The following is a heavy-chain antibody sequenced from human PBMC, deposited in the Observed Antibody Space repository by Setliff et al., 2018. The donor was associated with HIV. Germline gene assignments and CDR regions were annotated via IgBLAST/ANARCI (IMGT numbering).Heavy chain of an antibody. V-gene: IGHV3-23*01. CDR3: AKDPRAAVATICDY. D-gene: IGHD5-12*01. Sequence: PGGSLRLSCAASGFTFSTYTMNWVRQAPGKGLEWVSRINSDGSNSNYADSVKGRFTVSRDNSKNTLYLQMNSLRAEDTAVYYCAKDPRAAVATICDYWGQGTLVTVSS. J-gene: IGHJ4*02. CDR1: GFTFSTYT. CDR2: INSDGSNS.